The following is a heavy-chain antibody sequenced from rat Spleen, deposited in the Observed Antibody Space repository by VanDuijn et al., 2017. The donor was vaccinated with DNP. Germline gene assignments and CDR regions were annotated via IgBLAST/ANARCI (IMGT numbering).Heavy chain of an antibody. CDR1: GFTFSDYY. CDR3: TTFDDY. J-gene: IGHJ2*01. Sequence: EVQLVESGGDLVQPGRSLKLFCAASGFTFSDYYMAWVRQAPTKGLEWVASISHDGSSTYYRDSVKGRFTISRDNARNSLYLQMDSLRSEDTATYYCTTFDDYWGQGVMVTVSS. CDR2: ISHDGSST. V-gene: IGHV5-20*01.